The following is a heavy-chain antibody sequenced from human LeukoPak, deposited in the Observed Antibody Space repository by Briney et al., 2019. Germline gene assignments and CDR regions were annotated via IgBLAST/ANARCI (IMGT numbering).Heavy chain of an antibody. CDR2: IYYSGST. CDR3: ARDKNSYGPGDWFDP. V-gene: IGHV4-59*01. D-gene: IGHD5-18*01. J-gene: IGHJ5*02. CDR1: GGSISSYY. Sequence: SETLSLTCTVSGGSISSYYWSWIRQPPGKGLEWIGYIYYSGSTNYNPSLKSRVTISVDTSKNQFSLKLSSVTAADTAVYYCARDKNSYGPGDWFDPWGQGTLVTVSS.